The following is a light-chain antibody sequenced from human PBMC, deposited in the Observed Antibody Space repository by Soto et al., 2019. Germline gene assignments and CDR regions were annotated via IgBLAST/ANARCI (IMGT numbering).Light chain of an antibody. CDR1: SSDVGGYNY. Sequence: QSALTQPASVSGSPGQSITISCTGTSSDVGGYNYVSWYQHHPGKAPKLILYDVSNRPSGVSNRCSGSKSGNTASLTISGLQPEDESDYYCSSYTTSNTRQIVFGTGTKLTVL. CDR2: DVS. V-gene: IGLV2-14*03. J-gene: IGLJ1*01. CDR3: SSYTTSNTRQIV.